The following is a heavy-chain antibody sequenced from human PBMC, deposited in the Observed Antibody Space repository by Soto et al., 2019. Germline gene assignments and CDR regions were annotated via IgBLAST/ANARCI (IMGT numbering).Heavy chain of an antibody. CDR3: TRDWGFDY. J-gene: IGHJ4*01. V-gene: IGHV3-21*01. CDR2: ISGSSSYI. D-gene: IGHD3-16*01. Sequence: EVQLVESGGGLVKPGGSLRLSCAASGFTFGSYSINWVRQAPGKGLEWVSSISGSSSYIYYADSVKGRFTISRDNVKNSLYLQMNSLRAEDTAVYYCTRDWGFDYWGQGTLVTVSS. CDR1: GFTFGSYS.